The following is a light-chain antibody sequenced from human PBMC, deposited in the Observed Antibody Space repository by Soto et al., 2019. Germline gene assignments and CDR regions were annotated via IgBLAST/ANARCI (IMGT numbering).Light chain of an antibody. J-gene: IGKJ4*01. V-gene: IGKV1-9*01. CDR3: LQLNSYPLT. CDR1: QGIASY. CDR2: ATS. Sequence: DTQLTQSPFFLSASVGDRVTITCRASQGIASYLAWYQQKPGKAPKLLIYATSTLQSGVPSRFSGSESGTEFTLTISSLQPEDFATYFCLQLNSYPLTFGGGTRVEIK.